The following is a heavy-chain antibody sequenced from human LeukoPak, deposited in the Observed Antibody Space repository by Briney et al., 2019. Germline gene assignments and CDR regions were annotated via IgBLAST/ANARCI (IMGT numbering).Heavy chain of an antibody. CDR3: AKDLSFYYDSSGYNFDY. V-gene: IGHV3-33*06. J-gene: IGHJ4*02. Sequence: PGGSLRLXCAASGFTFSSYGMHWARQAPGKGLEWVAVIWYDGSNKYYADSVKGRFTVSRDNSKNTLYLQMNSLRAEDTAVYYCAKDLSFYYDSSGYNFDYWGQGTLVTVSS. CDR1: GFTFSSYG. D-gene: IGHD3-22*01. CDR2: IWYDGSNK.